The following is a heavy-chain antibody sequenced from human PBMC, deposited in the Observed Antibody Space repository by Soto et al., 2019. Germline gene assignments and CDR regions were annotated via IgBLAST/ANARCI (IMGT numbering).Heavy chain of an antibody. CDR2: IIPIFGTA. D-gene: IGHD1-26*01. J-gene: IGHJ4*02. Sequence: GASVKVSCKASGGTFSSYAISWVRQAPGQGLEWMGGIIPIFGTANYAQKFQGRVTITADESTSTAYMELSSLRSEDTAVYYCARGPWMTSGSYYGDYWGQGTLVTVSS. V-gene: IGHV1-69*13. CDR1: GGTFSSYA. CDR3: ARGPWMTSGSYYGDY.